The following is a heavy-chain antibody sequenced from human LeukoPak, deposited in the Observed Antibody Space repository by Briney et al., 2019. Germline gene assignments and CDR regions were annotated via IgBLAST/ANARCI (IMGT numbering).Heavy chain of an antibody. CDR2: MSGSTSVI. J-gene: IGHJ6*03. Sequence: PGGSLRLSCAASGFTFSTHTMAWVRQAPGKGLEWVSYMSGSTSVIYYADSVKGRFTISRDNAKNSLYLQMNSLRTEDTAIYYCARGLYYIDVWGNGTAVTVS. CDR1: GFTFSTHT. V-gene: IGHV3-48*01. CDR3: ARGLYYIDV.